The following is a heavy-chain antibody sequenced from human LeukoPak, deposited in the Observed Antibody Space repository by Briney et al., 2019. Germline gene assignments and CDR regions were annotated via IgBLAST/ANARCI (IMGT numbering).Heavy chain of an antibody. D-gene: IGHD3-22*01. V-gene: IGHV4-59*01. J-gene: IGHJ4*02. CDR2: IYYSGST. CDR1: GGSISSYY. CDR3: ARSGDSSGYYYRRPFDY. Sequence: SETLSLTCTVSGGSISSYYWSWIRQPPGKGLEWIGYIYYSGSTNYNPSLKSRVTISVDTSTNQFSLKLSSVTAADTAVYYCARSGDSSGYYYRRPFDYWGQGTLVTVSS.